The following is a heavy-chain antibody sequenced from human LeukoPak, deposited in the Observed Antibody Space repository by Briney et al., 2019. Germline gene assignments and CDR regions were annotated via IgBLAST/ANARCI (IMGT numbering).Heavy chain of an antibody. CDR2: INPNSGGT. CDR1: GYTFTGYF. V-gene: IGHV1-2*02. D-gene: IGHD3-22*01. Sequence: ASVKVSCKASGYTFTGYFLHWVRQAPGQGLEWMGWINPNSGGTTFAQKFQGRVTMTRDTSISTAYMELSRPGSYDTAVYYCARVFNYYDTSGYYTWGQGTLVTVSS. J-gene: IGHJ5*02. CDR3: ARVFNYYDTSGYYT.